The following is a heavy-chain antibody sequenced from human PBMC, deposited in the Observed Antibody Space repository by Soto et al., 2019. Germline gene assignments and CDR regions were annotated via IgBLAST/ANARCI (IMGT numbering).Heavy chain of an antibody. V-gene: IGHV4-59*08. CDR1: GGSISSYY. CDR2: IYYSGST. J-gene: IGHJ5*02. D-gene: IGHD4-17*01. CDR3: ARHTYANWLDP. Sequence: SSETLSLTCTVSGGSISSYYWSWIRQPPGKGLEWIGYIYYSGSTNYNPSLKSRVTISVDTSKNQFSLKLSSVTAADTAVYYCARHTYANWLDPWGQGTLVTVSS.